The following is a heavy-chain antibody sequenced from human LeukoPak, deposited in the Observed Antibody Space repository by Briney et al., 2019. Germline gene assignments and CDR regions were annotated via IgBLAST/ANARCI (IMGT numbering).Heavy chain of an antibody. CDR2: IKQDGSEK. J-gene: IGHJ4*02. D-gene: IGHD2-21*01. CDR1: GFTFSSYW. CDR3: DCAVDDY. Sequence: PGGSLRLSCVTSGFTFSSYWMSWVRQAPGKGLEWVANIKQDGSEKNYVDSVKGRFTISRDNAKNSLYLQMNSLRAEDTAVYYCDCAVDDYWGQETLVTVSS. V-gene: IGHV3-7*01.